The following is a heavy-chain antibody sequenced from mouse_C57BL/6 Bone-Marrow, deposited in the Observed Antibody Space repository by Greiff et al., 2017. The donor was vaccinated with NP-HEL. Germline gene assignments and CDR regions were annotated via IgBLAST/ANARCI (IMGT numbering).Heavy chain of an antibody. CDR1: GFTFSDYY. CDR2: ISPGGGST. CDR3: AREGSYYFDY. J-gene: IGHJ2*01. D-gene: IGHD3-3*01. V-gene: IGHV5-12*01. Sequence: EVKVEESGGGLVQPGGSLKLSCAASGFTFSDYYMYWVRQTPEQRLEWVAYISPGGGSTYYPDTVKGRFTISRDNATNTPYLQLSRLKSEDSAMYDCAREGSYYFDYWGQGTTLTVSS.